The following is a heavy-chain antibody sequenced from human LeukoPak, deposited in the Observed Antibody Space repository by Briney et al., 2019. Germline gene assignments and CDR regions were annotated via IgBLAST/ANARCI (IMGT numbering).Heavy chain of an antibody. J-gene: IGHJ4*02. CDR3: ARGGAIVGATVPH. V-gene: IGHV1-8*01. CDR1: GYTFTSYD. D-gene: IGHD1-26*01. CDR2: MNPNSGDT. Sequence: GASVKVSCKASGYTFTSYDINWVRQATGQGLEWMGWMNPNSGDTGYPQKFQGRVTMTRNTSISTAYMELSSLRSEDTAVYYCARGGAIVGATVPHWGQGTLVTVSS.